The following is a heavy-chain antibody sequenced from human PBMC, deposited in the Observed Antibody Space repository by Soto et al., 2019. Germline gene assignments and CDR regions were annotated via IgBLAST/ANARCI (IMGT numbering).Heavy chain of an antibody. CDR1: GYTFTTDD. CDR3: ARERKFDFWRKGLDV. Sequence: ASVKVSCKASGYTFTTDDINWVRQAPGRGLEWLGWMDPNSGSTGYAQNFQGRITMTRNISRNTAHMELSSLQSEDTAVYYCARERKFDFWRKGLDVWGQGTTVTVSS. D-gene: IGHD3-3*01. V-gene: IGHV1-8*01. CDR2: MDPNSGST. J-gene: IGHJ6*02.